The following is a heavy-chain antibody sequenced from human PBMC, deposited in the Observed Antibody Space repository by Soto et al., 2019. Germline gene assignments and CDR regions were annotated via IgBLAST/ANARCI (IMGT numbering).Heavy chain of an antibody. CDR2: IYWNDDK. D-gene: IGHD6-19*01. CDR1: GFSLSTSGVA. Sequence: QITLKESGPTLVKPTQTLTLTCTFSGFSLSTSGVAVGWIRQPPGKTLEWFALIYWNDDKRYSPSLKSRLTITKDTSKTQGVLTMTNMDTVNTATNFCAHDNSGWFFIFDYWGQGIPVTVSS. V-gene: IGHV2-5*01. CDR3: AHDNSGWFFIFDY. J-gene: IGHJ4*02.